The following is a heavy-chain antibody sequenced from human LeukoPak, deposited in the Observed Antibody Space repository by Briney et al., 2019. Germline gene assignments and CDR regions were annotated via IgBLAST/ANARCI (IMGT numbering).Heavy chain of an antibody. Sequence: SETLSLTCAVYGGSFSGYYWSWIRQPPGKGLEWIGEINHSGSTNYNPSLKSRVTISVDTSKNQFSLKLSSVTAADTAVYYCARDRITIFGVVTLDYWGQGTLVTVSS. D-gene: IGHD3-3*01. J-gene: IGHJ4*02. V-gene: IGHV4-34*01. CDR1: GGSFSGYY. CDR2: INHSGST. CDR3: ARDRITIFGVVTLDY.